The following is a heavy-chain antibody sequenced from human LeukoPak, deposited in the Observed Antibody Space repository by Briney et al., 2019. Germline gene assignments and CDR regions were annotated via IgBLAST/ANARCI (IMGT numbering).Heavy chain of an antibody. V-gene: IGHV4-61*09. J-gene: IGHJ3*02. Sequence: MASQTLSLTCTVPGGSVSSGTYYWSWIRQPAGKGLEWIGHIYTSESTNYNPSLKSRVTISVDTSKNQFSLKLTSVTAADTAVYYCARDDWTYCSSTTCPDAYIWGQGTMVTVSS. D-gene: IGHD2-2*01. CDR1: GGSVSSGTYY. CDR3: ARDDWTYCSSTTCPDAYI. CDR2: IYTSEST.